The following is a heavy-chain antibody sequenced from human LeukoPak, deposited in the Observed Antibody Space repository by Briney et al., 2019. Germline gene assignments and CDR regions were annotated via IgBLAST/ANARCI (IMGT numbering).Heavy chain of an antibody. Sequence: SETLSLTCTVSGDSISSGYYWGWIRQPPGKGLEWIASNYHSGSTYYNPSLKSRVTISEDTSKNQFSLKLSSATAADTAVYYCARDGHVGSYYAPFDYWGQGILVTVSS. CDR3: ARDGHVGSYYAPFDY. D-gene: IGHD1-26*01. CDR2: NYHSGST. J-gene: IGHJ4*02. V-gene: IGHV4-38-2*02. CDR1: GDSISSGYY.